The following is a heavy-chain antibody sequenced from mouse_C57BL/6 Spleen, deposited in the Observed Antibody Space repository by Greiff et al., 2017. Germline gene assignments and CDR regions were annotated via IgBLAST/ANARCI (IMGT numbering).Heavy chain of an antibody. CDR1: GFTFSDYG. J-gene: IGHJ4*01. Sequence: EVQLVESGGGLVKPGGSLKLSCAASGFTFSDYGMHWVRQAPEKGLEWVAYISSGSSTNYYADTVKGRFTISRDNAKNTLFLQMTSLRSEDTAMYYCARTYYDAMDYWGQGTSVTVSS. CDR2: ISSGSSTN. V-gene: IGHV5-17*01. CDR3: ARTYYDAMDY.